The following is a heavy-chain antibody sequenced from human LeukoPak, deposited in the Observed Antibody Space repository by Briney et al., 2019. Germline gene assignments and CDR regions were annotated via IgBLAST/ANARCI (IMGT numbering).Heavy chain of an antibody. J-gene: IGHJ6*02. CDR2: ISYDGTTK. V-gene: IGHV3-30-3*01. Sequence: GGSLRLSCAASGFSFSSYAMHWVRQAPGKGLKWVTVISYDGTTKYYVDSVKGRFTISRDNSKNTLYLQMNSLRPVDTAVYYCARDEKILSTNYYYDMDVWGQGTTVTVAS. D-gene: IGHD3-16*02. CDR1: GFSFSSYA. CDR3: ARDEKILSTNYYYDMDV.